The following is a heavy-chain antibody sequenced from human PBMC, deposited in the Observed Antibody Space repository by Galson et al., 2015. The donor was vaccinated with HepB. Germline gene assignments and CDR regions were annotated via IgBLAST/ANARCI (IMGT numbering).Heavy chain of an antibody. V-gene: IGHV1-18*01. CDR1: GYSFSNYF. CDR3: ARGGIGVVVDASENNWIDP. D-gene: IGHD2-15*01. Sequence: SVKVSCKASGYSFSNYFITWVRQAPGQGLAWLGWINPYNRKRKVVQKMQARVTLTAEIPTNTAYMELRSLRPDDTAVYYCARGGIGVVVDASENNWIDPWGQGTLVTVSS. CDR2: INPYNRKR. J-gene: IGHJ5*02.